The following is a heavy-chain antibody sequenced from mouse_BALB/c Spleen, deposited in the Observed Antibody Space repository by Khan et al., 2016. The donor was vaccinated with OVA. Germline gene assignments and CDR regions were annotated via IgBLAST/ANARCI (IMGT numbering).Heavy chain of an antibody. J-gene: IGHJ3*01. CDR3: ARGGKGGFAY. V-gene: IGHV5-15*02. Sequence: EVELVESGGGLVQPGGSRKLSCAASGFTFSDYGMAWVRQAPGKGPEWLSFISSLAYNFYYADTVTGRFTISSENAKNTLYLEMSSLRSEDTAMYYCARGGKGGFAYWGQGTLVTVSA. CDR2: ISSLAYNF. CDR1: GFTFSDYG.